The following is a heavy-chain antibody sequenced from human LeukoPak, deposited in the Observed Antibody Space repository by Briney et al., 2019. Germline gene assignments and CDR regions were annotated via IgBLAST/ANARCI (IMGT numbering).Heavy chain of an antibody. CDR2: INPNSGGT. V-gene: IGHV1-2*02. J-gene: IGHJ4*02. CDR1: GYTFTGYY. CDR3: ARDASIAVAGRFGY. D-gene: IGHD6-19*01. Sequence: GASVKVSCKASGYTFTGYYMHWVRQAPGQGLEWMGWINPNSGGTNYAQKFQGRVTMTRDTSISTAYMELSRLRSDDTAVYYCARDASIAVAGRFGYWGQGTLVTVSS.